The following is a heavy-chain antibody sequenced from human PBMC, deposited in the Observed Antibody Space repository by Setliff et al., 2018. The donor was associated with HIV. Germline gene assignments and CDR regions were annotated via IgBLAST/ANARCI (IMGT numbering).Heavy chain of an antibody. D-gene: IGHD2-2*01. Sequence: SETLSLTCTVSGGSISNYYWSWIRQPPGKGLEWIGNIYDGGRTNYNPSLKSRVTMSVDTPKNQFSLKLTSVTAADTAVYYCARDRSVPGTYRYFDYWGQGTLVTVSS. CDR2: IYDGGRT. CDR3: ARDRSVPGTYRYFDY. CDR1: GGSISNYY. V-gene: IGHV4-59*01. J-gene: IGHJ4*02.